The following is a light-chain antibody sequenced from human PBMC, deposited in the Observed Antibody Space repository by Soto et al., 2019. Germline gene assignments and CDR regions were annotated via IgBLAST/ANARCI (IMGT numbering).Light chain of an antibody. V-gene: IGLV2-11*01. CDR2: DVN. J-gene: IGLJ1*01. CDR3: CSNAGIYTYV. CDR1: TSDVGGYNF. Sequence: QSVLTQPRSVSGSPGQSVTISCTGTTSDVGGYNFVSWYQQHPGKAPKLMIYDVNKRPSGVPDRFSGSKSGNTASLTISGLQAEDEADYYCCSNAGIYTYVFGPGTKLTVL.